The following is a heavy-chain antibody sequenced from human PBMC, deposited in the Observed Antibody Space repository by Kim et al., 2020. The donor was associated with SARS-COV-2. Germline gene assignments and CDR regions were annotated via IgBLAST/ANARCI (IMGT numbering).Heavy chain of an antibody. J-gene: IGHJ6*02. D-gene: IGHD3-22*01. CDR2: VSPVLNTA. Sequence: SVKVSCKASGDTFSNYAITWVRQAPGQGLEWMGRVSPVLNTATCAQKFQGRVTIAADTTTSTAYMELTILRSEDTAVYYCAGGTYYYDSGGYWTEGGYGLDVWGQGTTVTVSS. CDR1: GDTFSNYA. V-gene: IGHV1-69*04. CDR3: AGGTYYYDSGGYWTEGGYGLDV.